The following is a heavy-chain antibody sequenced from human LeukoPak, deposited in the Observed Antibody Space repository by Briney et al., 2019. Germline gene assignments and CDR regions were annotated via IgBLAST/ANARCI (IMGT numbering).Heavy chain of an antibody. CDR3: ASRTQYCSGGSCSDY. Sequence: PGGSLRLSCAASGFTFSDYYMSWIRQAPGKGLEWVSYISSSGSTIYYAGFVKGRFTISRDNAKNSLYLQMNSLRAEDTAVYYCASRTQYCSGGSCSDYWGQGTLVAVSS. D-gene: IGHD2-15*01. CDR2: ISSSGSTI. V-gene: IGHV3-11*01. CDR1: GFTFSDYY. J-gene: IGHJ4*02.